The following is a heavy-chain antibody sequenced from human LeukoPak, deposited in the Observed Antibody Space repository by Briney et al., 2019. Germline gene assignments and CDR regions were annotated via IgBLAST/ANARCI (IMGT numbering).Heavy chain of an antibody. CDR1: GFTFSSYA. V-gene: IGHV3-23*01. CDR3: AKDLGIARWSIAAAFPFDY. CDR2: ISGSGGST. J-gene: IGHJ4*02. D-gene: IGHD6-13*01. Sequence: GGSLRLSCAASGFTFSSYAMSWVRQAPGKGLEWVSAISGSGGSTYYTDSVKGRFTISRDNSKNTLYLQMNSLRAEDTAVYYCAKDLGIARWSIAAAFPFDYWGQGTLVTVPS.